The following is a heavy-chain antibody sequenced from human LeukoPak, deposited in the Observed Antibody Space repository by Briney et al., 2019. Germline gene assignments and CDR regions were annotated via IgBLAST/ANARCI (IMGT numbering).Heavy chain of an antibody. D-gene: IGHD5-18*01. CDR3: AGPYNYGPFDY. CDR1: GFTFSSYA. V-gene: IGHV3-23*01. CDR2: ISGSDGST. Sequence: GGSLRLSCAASGFTFSSYAMSWVRQAPGKGLEWVSGISGSDGSTYYADSVKGRFTISRDNSKNTLYLQMNSLRAEDTAVYYCAGPYNYGPFDYWGQGTLVTVSS. J-gene: IGHJ4*02.